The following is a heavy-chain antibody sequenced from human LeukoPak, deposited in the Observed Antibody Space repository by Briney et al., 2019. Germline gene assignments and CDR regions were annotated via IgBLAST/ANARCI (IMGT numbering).Heavy chain of an antibody. D-gene: IGHD4-17*01. Sequence: SETPSLTCAVYGGSFSGYYWSWIRQPPGKGLEWIGEINHSGSTNYNPSLKSRVTISVDTSKNQFSLKLSSVTAADTAVYYCARGAAGVYGVSYFQHWGQGTLVTVSS. CDR1: GGSFSGYY. CDR3: ARGAAGVYGVSYFQH. V-gene: IGHV4-34*01. J-gene: IGHJ1*01. CDR2: INHSGST.